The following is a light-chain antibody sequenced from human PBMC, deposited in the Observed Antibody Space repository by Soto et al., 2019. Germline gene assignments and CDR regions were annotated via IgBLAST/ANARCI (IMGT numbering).Light chain of an antibody. CDR3: QQYGTSPPFT. CDR2: GAS. Sequence: EIVLTQSPGTLSLSPGERATLSCRASQSVSSSYLAWYQQKPGQAPRLLIYGASSRATGIPDRFGGSGSGTDFTLTISGLEPEDFAVYYCQQYGTSPPFTFGPGTKVDI. J-gene: IGKJ3*01. V-gene: IGKV3-20*01. CDR1: QSVSSSY.